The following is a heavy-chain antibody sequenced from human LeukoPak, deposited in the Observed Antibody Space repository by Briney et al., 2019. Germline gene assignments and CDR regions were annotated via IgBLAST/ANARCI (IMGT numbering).Heavy chain of an antibody. D-gene: IGHD6-13*01. Sequence: SETLSLTCTVSGGSISSYYWSWLRQPPGKGLEWTGYIYYSGSTNYNPSLKSRVTISVDTSKNQFSLKLSSVTAADTAVYYCAREVAAAGTIWFDPWGQGTLVTVSS. CDR3: AREVAAAGTIWFDP. CDR2: IYYSGST. J-gene: IGHJ5*02. CDR1: GGSISSYY. V-gene: IGHV4-59*01.